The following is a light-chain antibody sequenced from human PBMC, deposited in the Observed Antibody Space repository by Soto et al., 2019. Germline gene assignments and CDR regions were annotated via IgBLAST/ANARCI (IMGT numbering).Light chain of an antibody. CDR1: QSISSY. CDR2: AAS. CDR3: QQRFSIPPT. V-gene: IGKV1-39*01. Sequence: DIQMTQSPSSLSASVGDRVTITCRASQSISSYLHWYQQKPGKAPKLLIYAASNLQRGVPSRFSGSGSGTDFTLTIDSLQPDDFAIYYCQQRFSIPPTFGHGTKVDIK. J-gene: IGKJ1*01.